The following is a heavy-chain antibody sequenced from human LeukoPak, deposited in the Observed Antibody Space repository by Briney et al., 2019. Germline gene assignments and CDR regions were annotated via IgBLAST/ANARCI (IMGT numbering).Heavy chain of an antibody. CDR2: IYYSGST. CDR1: GGSISSYY. Sequence: SETLSLTCTVSGGSISSYYWSWIRQPPGKGLEWIGYIYYSGSTNYNPSLKSRVTISVDTSKNQFSLKLSSVTAADTAVYYCARYGMATIQFFDYWGQGTLFTVSS. CDR3: ARYGMATIQFFDY. V-gene: IGHV4-59*01. J-gene: IGHJ4*02. D-gene: IGHD5-24*01.